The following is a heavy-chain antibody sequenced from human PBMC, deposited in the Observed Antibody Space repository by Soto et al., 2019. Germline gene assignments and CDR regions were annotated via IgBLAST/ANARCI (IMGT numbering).Heavy chain of an antibody. CDR2: INPNSGGT. D-gene: IGHD3-22*01. CDR3: ARGSVYDSSGWNY. J-gene: IGHJ4*02. CDR1: GYSFTGYY. V-gene: IGHV1-2*02. Sequence: QVQLVQSGAEVKKPGASVKVSCKASGYSFTGYYMHWVRQAPGQGLEWMGWINPNSGGTNYAQKFQGRATMTRDTAISTAYMELSRLRSDDTAVYYCARGSVYDSSGWNYWGQGTLVTVSS.